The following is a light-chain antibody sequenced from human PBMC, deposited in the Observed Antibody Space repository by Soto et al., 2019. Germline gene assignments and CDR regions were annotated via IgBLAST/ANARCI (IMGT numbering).Light chain of an antibody. CDR2: EVS. Sequence: QSVLTQPASVSGSPGQSIIISCTGTSSDVGGYNYVSWYQQHPGKAPKLMIYEVSNRPSGVSNRFSGSKSGNTASLTISGLQAEDEADYYCGSYRSSNIRVFGGGTKVTVL. J-gene: IGLJ3*02. V-gene: IGLV2-14*01. CDR1: SSDVGGYNY. CDR3: GSYRSSNIRV.